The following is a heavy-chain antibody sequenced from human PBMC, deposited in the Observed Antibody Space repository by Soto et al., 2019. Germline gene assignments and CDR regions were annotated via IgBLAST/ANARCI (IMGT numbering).Heavy chain of an antibody. J-gene: IGHJ4*02. CDR3: AKGDRIAAAGHFDY. Sequence: GGSLRLSCTASGFTFSSFFMNWVRQAPGKGPEWVSGIDTSGGVTKYADSVKGRFTISRDYSKNTLYLQMNSLRAEDTAVYFCAKGDRIAAAGHFDYWGQGTLVTVSS. CDR2: IDTSGGVT. CDR1: GFTFSSFF. D-gene: IGHD6-13*01. V-gene: IGHV3-23*01.